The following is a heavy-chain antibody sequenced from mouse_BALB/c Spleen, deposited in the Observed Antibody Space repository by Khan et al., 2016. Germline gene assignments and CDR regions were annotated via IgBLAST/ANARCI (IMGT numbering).Heavy chain of an antibody. CDR3: PRTDRRGYFVY. V-gene: IGHV1-9*01. CDR1: GYTFSSYW. Sequence: QVQLQQSGAELMKPGASVKISCKATGYTFSSYWIEWVKQRPGHGLEWIGEILPGSGSTNYNEKFRGKATFSADTSSNTAYMQLSSLTSEDSAVHYCPRTDRRGYFVYWGQGTTLTVSS. CDR2: ILPGSGST. J-gene: IGHJ2*01.